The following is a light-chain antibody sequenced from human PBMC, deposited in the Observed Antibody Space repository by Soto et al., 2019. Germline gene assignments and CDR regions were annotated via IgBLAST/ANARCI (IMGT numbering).Light chain of an antibody. CDR2: GAS. J-gene: IGKJ3*01. CDR3: QQYVSSFT. CDR1: QTVSSNY. V-gene: IGKV3-20*01. Sequence: EIVLTQSPGTLSLSPGERATLSCRASQTVSSNYLAWYQQKPGQAPRLLIYGASGRATGIPDRLSGSGSGTDFPLTISRLDPEDFAVYYCQQYVSSFTFGPGTKVDIK.